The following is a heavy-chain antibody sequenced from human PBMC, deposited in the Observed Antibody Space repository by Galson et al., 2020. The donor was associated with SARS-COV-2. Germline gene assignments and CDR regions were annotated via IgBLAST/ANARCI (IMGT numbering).Heavy chain of an antibody. CDR2: IYSSGST. D-gene: IGHD3-3*01. CDR1: GGSISSYY. CDR3: ARDFWSGSLGENWFDP. V-gene: IGHV4-59*01. Sequence: SETLSLTCTVSGGSISSYYWSWIRPPPGKGLEWIGYIYSSGSTNYNTALKSRVTISVDTSKNQFSLKLSSVTAADTAVYYCARDFWSGSLGENWFDPWGQGTLVTVSS. J-gene: IGHJ5*02.